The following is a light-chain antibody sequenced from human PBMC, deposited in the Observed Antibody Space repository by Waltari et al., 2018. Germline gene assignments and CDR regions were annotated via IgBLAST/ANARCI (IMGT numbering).Light chain of an antibody. CDR3: SSRDSSNDHVV. CDR1: SLRTSY. Sequence: SSELTQDPAVSVALGQTVRITCQGDSLRTSYVSWYHQKPGQAPVLVLYGKNNRPSGIPDRFSGSSSGGTASLTITGTQAEDEADYYCSSRDSSNDHVVVGGGTKVTVL. CDR2: GKN. V-gene: IGLV3-19*01. J-gene: IGLJ2*01.